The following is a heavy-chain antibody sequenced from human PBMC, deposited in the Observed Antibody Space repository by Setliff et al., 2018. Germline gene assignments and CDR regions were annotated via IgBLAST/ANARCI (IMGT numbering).Heavy chain of an antibody. CDR2: VYYSGAA. CDR3: ARGGTYRYFDY. J-gene: IGHJ4*02. CDR1: DGSLSTYY. V-gene: IGHV4-59*01. Sequence: SETLSLTCTVSDGSLSTYYWSWIRQPPGKGLEFIGYVYYSGAAKYDPSLKSRVTMSVDTSKTQFSLKLNSMATADTAAYYCARGGTYRYFDYWGQGTLVTVSS.